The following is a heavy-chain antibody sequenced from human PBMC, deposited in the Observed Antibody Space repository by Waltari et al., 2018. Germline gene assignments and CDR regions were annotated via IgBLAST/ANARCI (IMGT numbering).Heavy chain of an antibody. V-gene: IGHV4-34*01. CDR1: GGSVSGYY. Sequence: QVQLQQWGAGLLKPSETLSLTCAVYGGSVSGYYWRWIRQPPGKGLEWSGEINHSGSTNYHPSRKSRVTISVDTSKNQFSLKLSSVTAADTAVYYCARSRLVEGGYGMDVWGQGTTVTVSS. J-gene: IGHJ6*02. CDR3: ARSRLVEGGYGMDV. CDR2: INHSGST. D-gene: IGHD6-19*01.